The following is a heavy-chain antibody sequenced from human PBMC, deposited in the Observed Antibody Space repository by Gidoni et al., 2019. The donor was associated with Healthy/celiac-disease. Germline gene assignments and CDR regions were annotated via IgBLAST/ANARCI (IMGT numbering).Heavy chain of an antibody. CDR3: ARDPCSGGSCYPFDY. V-gene: IGHV3-33*01. CDR1: GFTFSSYG. Sequence: QVQLVAAGGGVVQPGRSLRLSCAASGFTFSSYGMHWVRQAPGKGLEWVAVIWYDGSTNYYADSVKGRFTISRDNSKNTLYLQMNSLRAEDTAVYYCARDPCSGGSCYPFDYWGQGTLVTVSS. J-gene: IGHJ4*02. CDR2: IWYDGSTN. D-gene: IGHD2-15*01.